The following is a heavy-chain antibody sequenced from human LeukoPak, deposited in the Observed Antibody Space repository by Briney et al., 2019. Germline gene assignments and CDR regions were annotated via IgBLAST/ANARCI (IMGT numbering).Heavy chain of an antibody. D-gene: IGHD6-13*01. CDR3: TRDSYSSSWFYYYGMDV. Sequence: GGSLGLSCTASGFTFGDYAMSWFRQAPGKGLEWVGFIRSKAYGGTTEYAASVKGRFTISRDDSKSIAYLQMNSLKTEDTAVYYCTRDSYSSSWFYYYGMDVWGQGTTVTVSS. CDR2: IRSKAYGGTT. V-gene: IGHV3-49*03. CDR1: GFTFGDYA. J-gene: IGHJ6*02.